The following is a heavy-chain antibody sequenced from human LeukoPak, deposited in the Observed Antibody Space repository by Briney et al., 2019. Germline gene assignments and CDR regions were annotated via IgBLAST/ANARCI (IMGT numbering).Heavy chain of an antibody. D-gene: IGHD3-22*01. J-gene: IGHJ4*02. Sequence: PGGSLRLSCAASGFTFNSYSMYWVRQAPGKGLEWVAVISYDGSNKYYADSVKGRFTISRDNSKNTLHLQMNSLRVEDAAVYYCAKSFYDSGGYYGIIDYWGQGTLVTVPS. CDR1: GFTFNSYS. CDR2: ISYDGSNK. V-gene: IGHV3-30*18. CDR3: AKSFYDSGGYYGIIDY.